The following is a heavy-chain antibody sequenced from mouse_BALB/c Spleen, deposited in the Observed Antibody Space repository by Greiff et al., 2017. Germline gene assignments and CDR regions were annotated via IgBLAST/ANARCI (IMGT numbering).Heavy chain of an antibody. CDR1: GFTFSSYT. J-gene: IGHJ3*01. CDR3: ARGDEPAFAY. Sequence: EVKLVESGGGLVQPGGSLKLSCAASGFTFSSYTMSWVRQTPEKRLEWVAYISNGGGSTYYPDTVKGRFTISRDNAKNTLYLQMSSLKSEDTAMYYCARGDEPAFAYWGQGTLVTVSA. CDR2: ISNGGGST. V-gene: IGHV5-12-2*01.